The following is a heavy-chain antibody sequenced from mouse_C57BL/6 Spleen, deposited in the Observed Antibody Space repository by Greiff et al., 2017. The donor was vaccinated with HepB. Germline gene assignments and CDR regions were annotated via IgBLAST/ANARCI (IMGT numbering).Heavy chain of an antibody. CDR1: GYTFTSYW. J-gene: IGHJ4*01. CDR3: ARRGTPTYGSSYDAMDY. Sequence: QVQLQQPGAELVRPGTSVKLSCKASGYTFTSYWMHWVKQRPGQGLEWIGVIDPSDSYTNYNQKFKGKATLTVDTSSSTAYMQLSSLTSEDSAVYYCARRGTPTYGSSYDAMDYWGQGTSVTVSS. D-gene: IGHD1-1*01. V-gene: IGHV1-59*01. CDR2: IDPSDSYT.